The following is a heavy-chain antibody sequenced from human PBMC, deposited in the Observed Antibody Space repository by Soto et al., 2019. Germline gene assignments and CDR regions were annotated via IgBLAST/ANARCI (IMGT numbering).Heavy chain of an antibody. J-gene: IGHJ3*02. D-gene: IGHD3-16*02. CDR3: AREHVIRDNAFDI. CDR2: ISAYNGNT. V-gene: IGHV1-18*01. Sequence: SWVRQAPGQGLEWMGWISAYNGNTNYAQKLQGRVTMTTDTSTSTAYMELRSLRSDDTAVYYCAREHVIRDNAFDIWGQGTMVTVSS.